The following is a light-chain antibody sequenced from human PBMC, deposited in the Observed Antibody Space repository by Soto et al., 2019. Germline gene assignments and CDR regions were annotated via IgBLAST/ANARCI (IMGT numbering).Light chain of an antibody. CDR3: QQHDILPIT. V-gene: IGKV3-15*01. CDR1: QSVSSD. J-gene: IGKJ5*01. CDR2: GAS. Sequence: EIVMTLSPATLSVSPGERATLSCRASQSVSSDLAWYQQKPGQAPRLLIYGASTRATGFPARFSGAGSGTDFTLTISRLEPEDFALYYCQQHDILPITFGQGTRLEIK.